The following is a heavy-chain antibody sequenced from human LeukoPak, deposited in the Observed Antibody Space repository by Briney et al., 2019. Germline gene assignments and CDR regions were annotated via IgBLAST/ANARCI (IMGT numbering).Heavy chain of an antibody. D-gene: IGHD2-15*01. CDR3: ARNSCPSGSCYDNRGYFDY. CDR2: IYTSGST. J-gene: IGHJ4*02. Sequence: SETLSLTCTVSGGSISSGTYYWSWIRQPAEKGLEWIGRIYTSGSTNYNPSLKSRITISVDTSKNQFSLKLSSVTAADTAVYYCARNSCPSGSCYDNRGYFDYWGQGTLVTVSS. CDR1: GGSISSGTYY. V-gene: IGHV4-61*02.